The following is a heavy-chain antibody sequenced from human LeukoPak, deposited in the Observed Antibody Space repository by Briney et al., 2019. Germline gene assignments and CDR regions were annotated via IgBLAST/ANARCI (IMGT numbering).Heavy chain of an antibody. J-gene: IGHJ4*02. V-gene: IGHV3-21*01. CDR1: GFTFSSYS. CDR2: ISSSSSYI. Sequence: TGGSLRLSCAASGFTFSSYSMNWVRQAPGKGLEWVSSISSSSSYIYYADSVKGRFTISRDNAKNSLYLQMNSLRAEDTAVYYCARQGEFLEWSPIDYWGQGTLVTVSS. CDR3: ARQGEFLEWSPIDY. D-gene: IGHD3-3*01.